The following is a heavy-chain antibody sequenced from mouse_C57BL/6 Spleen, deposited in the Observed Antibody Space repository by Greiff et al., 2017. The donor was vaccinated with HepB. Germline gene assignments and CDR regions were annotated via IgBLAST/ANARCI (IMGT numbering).Heavy chain of an antibody. V-gene: IGHV3-6*01. CDR1: GYSITSGYY. CDR3: ARGLQYYFDY. CDR2: ISYDGSN. J-gene: IGHJ2*01. Sequence: EVKLMESGPGLVKPSQSLSLTCSVTGYSITSGYYWNWIRQFPGNKLEWMGYISYDGSNNYNPSLKNRISITRDTSKNQFFLKLNSVTTEDTATYYCARGLQYYFDYWGQGTTLTVSS.